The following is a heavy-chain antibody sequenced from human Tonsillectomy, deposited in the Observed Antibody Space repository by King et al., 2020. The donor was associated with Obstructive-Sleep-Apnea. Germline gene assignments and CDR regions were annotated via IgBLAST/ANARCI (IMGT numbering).Heavy chain of an antibody. CDR1: GLTFSSYA. CDR2: ISGSGAGT. D-gene: IGHD6-13*01. CDR3: AKMGQQLVLDWVDP. V-gene: IGHV3-23*04. J-gene: IGHJ5*02. Sequence: VQLVESGGGLVQPGGSLRLSCAASGLTFSSYAMSWVPQAPGRGLEWVSAISGSGAGTYYANSVKGRFTIPRDKSKTTLSLQMNSLRAEDTAVYYCAKMGQQLVLDWVDPWGQGTLVTVSS.